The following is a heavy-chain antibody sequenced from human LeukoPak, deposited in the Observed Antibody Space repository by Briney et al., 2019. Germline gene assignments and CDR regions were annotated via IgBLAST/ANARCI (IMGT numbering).Heavy chain of an antibody. CDR1: GYTFTSYA. D-gene: IGHD2-2*01. V-gene: IGHV1-3*01. CDR2: INVGNGNT. Sequence: ASVKVSCKASGYTFTSYAMHWVRQAPGQRLEWMGWINVGNGNTKYSQKFQGRVTITRDTSASTAYMELSSLRSEDTAVYYCARGPRYCSSTSCYVSDYWGQGTLVTVSS. J-gene: IGHJ4*02. CDR3: ARGPRYCSSTSCYVSDY.